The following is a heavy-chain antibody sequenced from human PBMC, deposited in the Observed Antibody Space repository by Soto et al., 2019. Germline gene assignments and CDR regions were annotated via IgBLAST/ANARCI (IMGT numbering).Heavy chain of an antibody. J-gene: IGHJ6*02. CDR2: ISSRSYTI. D-gene: IGHD6-6*01. V-gene: IGHV3-48*02. CDR3: ARGGSSSDNGMDV. Sequence: EVQLVESGGGLVQPGGSLRLSCAASGFTFSTYSMNWVRQAPGKGLEWVSYISSRSYTIYYVDSVKGRFTISRDNVKNSLYLQINSLRDEDTAVYYCARGGSSSDNGMDVWGQGTTVTVSS. CDR1: GFTFSTYS.